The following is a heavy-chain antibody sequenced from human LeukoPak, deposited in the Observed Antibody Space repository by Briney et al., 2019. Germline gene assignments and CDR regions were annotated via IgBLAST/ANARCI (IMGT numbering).Heavy chain of an antibody. D-gene: IGHD4-17*01. CDR1: GGSISSYY. J-gene: IGHJ6*02. Sequence: SETLSLTCTVSGGSISSYYWSWIRQPPGKGLEWIGYIYYSGSTNYNPSLKSRVTILVDTSKTQFSLKLSSVTAADTAVYYCARENDYGDYYYGMDVWGQGTTVTVSS. CDR3: ARENDYGDYYYGMDV. CDR2: IYYSGST. V-gene: IGHV4-59*01.